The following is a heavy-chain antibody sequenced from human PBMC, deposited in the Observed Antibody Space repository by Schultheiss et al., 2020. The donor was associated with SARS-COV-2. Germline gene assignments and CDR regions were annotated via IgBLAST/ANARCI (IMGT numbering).Heavy chain of an antibody. J-gene: IGHJ4*02. CDR3: ARARTVNGWYYFDY. D-gene: IGHD2-8*01. Sequence: GGSLGLSCAASGFTFSSYGMHWVRQAPGKGLEWVAVISYDGSNKYYADSVKGRFTISRDNSKNTLYLQMNSLRAEDTAVYYCARARTVNGWYYFDYWGQGTLVTVSS. CDR2: ISYDGSNK. V-gene: IGHV3-30*12. CDR1: GFTFSSYG.